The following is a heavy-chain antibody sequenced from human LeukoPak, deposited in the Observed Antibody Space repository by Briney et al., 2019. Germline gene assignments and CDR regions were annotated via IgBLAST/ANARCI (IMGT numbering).Heavy chain of an antibody. J-gene: IGHJ5*02. CDR2: INWNGGST. CDR1: GFTFDDYG. D-gene: IGHD3-3*01. V-gene: IGHV3-20*04. Sequence: GGSLRLSCAASGFTFDDYGMCWVRQAPGKGLEWVSGINWNGGSTGYADSVKGRFTISRDNAKNSLYLQMNSLRAEDTALYYCVREGGRAYYDFWSGYSDNWFDPWGQGTLVTVSS. CDR3: VREGGRAYYDFWSGYSDNWFDP.